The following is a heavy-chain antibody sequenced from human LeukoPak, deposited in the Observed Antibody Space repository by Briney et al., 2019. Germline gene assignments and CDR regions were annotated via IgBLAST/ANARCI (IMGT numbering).Heavy chain of an antibody. D-gene: IGHD4-23*01. CDR3: ANYRGYFDL. CDR1: GGSFSDYY. J-gene: IGHJ2*01. CDR2: INHSGST. Sequence: PSETLSLTCAVYGGSFSDYYWVWIRQPPGKGLEWIGEINHSGSTSYNPSLKSQVTISVDTSKNQFSLKQSSVTAADTAVYYCANYRGYFDLWGRGTLVTVSS. V-gene: IGHV4-34*01.